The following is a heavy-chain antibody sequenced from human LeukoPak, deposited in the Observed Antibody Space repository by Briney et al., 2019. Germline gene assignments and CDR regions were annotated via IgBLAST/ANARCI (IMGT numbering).Heavy chain of an antibody. CDR2: IYYSGST. CDR1: GGSISSSSYY. CDR3: ASEPTIWFGTNYNY. D-gene: IGHD3-10*01. J-gene: IGHJ4*02. Sequence: SETLSLTCTVSGGSISSSSYYWGWIRQPPGEGLEWIGSIYYSGSTYYNPSLKSRVTISVDTSKNQFSLKLSSVTAADTAVYYCASEPTIWFGTNYNYWGQGTLVTVSS. V-gene: IGHV4-39*01.